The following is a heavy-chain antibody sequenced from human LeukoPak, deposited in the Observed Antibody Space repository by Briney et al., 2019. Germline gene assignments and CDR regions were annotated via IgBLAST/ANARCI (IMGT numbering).Heavy chain of an antibody. V-gene: IGHV3-23*01. D-gene: IGHD3-22*01. CDR2: ISDSGGST. CDR3: AKRGVVIRVILVGFHKEAYYFDS. CDR1: GITLSNYG. Sequence: GGSLRLSCAVSGITLSNYGMSWVRQAPGKGLEWVAGISDSGGSTNYADSVKGRFTISRDNPKNTLYLQMNSLRAEDTAAYFCAKRGVVIRVILVGFHKEAYYFDSWGQGALVTVSS. J-gene: IGHJ4*02.